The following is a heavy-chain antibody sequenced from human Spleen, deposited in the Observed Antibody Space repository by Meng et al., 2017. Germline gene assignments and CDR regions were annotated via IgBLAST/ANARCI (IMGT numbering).Heavy chain of an antibody. CDR3: ARSDTDGLDV. D-gene: IGHD3-9*01. CDR1: GYTFTDYY. V-gene: IGHV1-2*06. J-gene: IGHJ6*02. CDR2: INPNSGGT. Sequence: ASVKVSCKASGYTFTDYYMHWVRQAPGQGLEWMGRINPNSGGTNYAHKFQGRVTMTRDTSISTACMELGRLRSDDTAMYYCARSDTDGLDVWGQGTTVTVSS.